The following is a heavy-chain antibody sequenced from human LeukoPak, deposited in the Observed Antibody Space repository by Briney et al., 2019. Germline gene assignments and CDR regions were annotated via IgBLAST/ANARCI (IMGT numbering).Heavy chain of an antibody. J-gene: IGHJ4*02. CDR3: ARVRGYCSSTICYRYYFDY. V-gene: IGHV4-38-2*02. CDR1: GYSISSGYY. CDR2: IYHSGST. Sequence: SETLSLTCTVSGYSISSGYYWGWIRQPPGKGLEWIGTIYHSGSTYYNPSLKSRVTISVDTSKNQFSLKLPSVTAADTAVYYCARVRGYCSSTICYRYYFDYWGQGTLVTVSS. D-gene: IGHD2-2*01.